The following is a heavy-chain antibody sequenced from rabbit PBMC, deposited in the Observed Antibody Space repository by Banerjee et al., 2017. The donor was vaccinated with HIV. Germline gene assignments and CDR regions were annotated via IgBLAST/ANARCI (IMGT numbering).Heavy chain of an antibody. V-gene: IGHV1S45*01. J-gene: IGHJ4*01. CDR2: IYGGSSGST. Sequence: QEQLVESGGDLVKPGASLTLTCTASGFSFSSSYYMCWVRQAPGKGLEWIACIYGGSSGSTYYASWAKGRFTISKTSSTTVTLQMTSLTAADTATYFCARDGSGSAYNFNLWGQGTLVSVS. CDR1: GFSFSSSYY. D-gene: IGHD1-1*01. CDR3: ARDGSGSAYNFNL.